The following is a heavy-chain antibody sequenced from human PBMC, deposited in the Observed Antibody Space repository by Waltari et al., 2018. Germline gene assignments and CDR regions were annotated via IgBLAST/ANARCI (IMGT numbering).Heavy chain of an antibody. CDR3: ARVATKTYSSPVPGRPYYYGMDV. J-gene: IGHJ6*02. CDR1: GFTFSRYW. Sequence: EEQLVESGGGLVQPGESLRLSCAASGFTFSRYWMAGLRHAPGKGLVWVSRMNSDGSSTIYAESVKGRFTISRDNAKNTLYVQMNRLRAEDTAVYYCARVATKTYSSPVPGRPYYYGMDVWCQGTTVTVSS. V-gene: IGHV3-74*01. CDR2: MNSDGSST. D-gene: IGHD6-13*01.